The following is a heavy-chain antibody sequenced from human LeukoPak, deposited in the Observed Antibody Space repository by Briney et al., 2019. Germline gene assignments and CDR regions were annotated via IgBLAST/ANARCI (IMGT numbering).Heavy chain of an antibody. CDR2: VYHNGKN. Sequence: PSETLSLTCSVSESSISTSYSWGWIRQPPGRGLEWIGSVYHNGKNYYNPSLMSRVTISLDTSKNQLSLKLSSVTAADTGVYYCATLRGGIRGVWVYWGQGTLVTVSS. CDR3: ATLRGGIRGVWVY. V-gene: IGHV4-38-2*02. D-gene: IGHD3-10*01. J-gene: IGHJ4*02. CDR1: ESSISTSYS.